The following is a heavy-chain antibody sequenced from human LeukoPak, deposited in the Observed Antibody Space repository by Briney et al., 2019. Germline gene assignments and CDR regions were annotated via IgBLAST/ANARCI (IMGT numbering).Heavy chain of an antibody. J-gene: IGHJ6*02. D-gene: IGHD3-3*01. CDR1: GFTFSRYA. Sequence: PGASLRLSCVASGFTFSRYAMSWVRQAPGKGLEWVSTISNSGCSTYYADSVKGRFTVSRDSSKNTLFLQMNSLRAEDTAVYYCAKGLSYYDFYGLDVWGQGTTVTVSS. V-gene: IGHV3-23*01. CDR3: AKGLSYYDFYGLDV. CDR2: ISNSGCST.